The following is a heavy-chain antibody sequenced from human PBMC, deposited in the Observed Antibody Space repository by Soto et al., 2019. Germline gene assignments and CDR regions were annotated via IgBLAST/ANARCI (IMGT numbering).Heavy chain of an antibody. J-gene: IGHJ6*02. D-gene: IGHD3-3*01. CDR3: AKDRIFGVVIIARGYYYGMDV. CDR2: ISYDGSNK. Sequence: GGSLRLSCAASGFTFSSYGMHWVRQAPGKGLEWVAVISYDGSNKYYADSVKGRFTISRDNSKNTLYLQMNSLRAEDTAVYYCAKDRIFGVVIIARGYYYGMDVWGQGTTVTVSS. CDR1: GFTFSSYG. V-gene: IGHV3-30*18.